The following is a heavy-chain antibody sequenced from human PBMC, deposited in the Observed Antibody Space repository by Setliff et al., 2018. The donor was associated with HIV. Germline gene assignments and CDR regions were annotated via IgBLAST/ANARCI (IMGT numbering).Heavy chain of an antibody. CDR1: GGSISSHC. Sequence: SETLSLTCTVSGGSISSHCWSWIRQSPGKALEWIGYIYSSGSIIYNPSLKNRATMSVDTSQNKFSLKLKQVTAADTAVYYCAREQYHFVVDYYYYYGMDVWGQGNTVTVSS. V-gene: IGHV4-4*08. J-gene: IGHJ6*02. CDR2: IYSSGSI. CDR3: AREQYHFVVDYYYYYGMDV. D-gene: IGHD4-4*01.